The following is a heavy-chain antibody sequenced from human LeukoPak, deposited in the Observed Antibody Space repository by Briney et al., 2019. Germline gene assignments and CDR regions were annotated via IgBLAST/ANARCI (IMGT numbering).Heavy chain of an antibody. CDR1: GGSISSYY. CDR3: ARRAGGPIYDSSGYYSGVKWYFDY. CDR2: IYYSGST. J-gene: IGHJ4*02. Sequence: PSETLSLTCTVSGGSISSYYWSWIRQPPGKGLEWIGYIYYSGSTNYNPSLKSRVTISVDTSKNQFSLKLSSVTAADTAVYYCARRAGGPIYDSSGYYSGVKWYFDYWGQGTLVTVSS. V-gene: IGHV4-59*01. D-gene: IGHD3-22*01.